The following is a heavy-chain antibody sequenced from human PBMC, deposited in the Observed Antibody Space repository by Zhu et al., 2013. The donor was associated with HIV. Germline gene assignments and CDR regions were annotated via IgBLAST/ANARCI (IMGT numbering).Heavy chain of an antibody. CDR1: GYIFTGYY. CDR3: ARSDSLDYAADY. V-gene: IGHV1-2*02. J-gene: IGHJ4*02. CDR2: INANSGGT. Sequence: QVQLVQSGAEVKKPGASVKVSCKASGYIFTGYYLHWVRQAPGQGLEWMGWINANSGGTHYGEKFQGRVTMTRDSSISTAYMELSRLRSDDTAVYYCARSDSLDYAADYWGQGTLVTVSS. D-gene: IGHD4-17*01.